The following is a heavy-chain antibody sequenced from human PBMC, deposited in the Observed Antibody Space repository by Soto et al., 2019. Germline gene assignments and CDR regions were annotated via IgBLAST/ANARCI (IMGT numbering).Heavy chain of an antibody. CDR2: IYYSGST. CDR1: GGSISSYY. Sequence: SXTLSLTCTVSGGSISSYYWSWIRQPPGKGLEWIGYIYYSGSTNYNPSLKSRVTISVDTSKNQFSLKLSSVTAADTAVYYCAKGTYSKGFDPWGQGTLVTVSS. V-gene: IGHV4-59*01. J-gene: IGHJ5*02. D-gene: IGHD4-4*01. CDR3: AKGTYSKGFDP.